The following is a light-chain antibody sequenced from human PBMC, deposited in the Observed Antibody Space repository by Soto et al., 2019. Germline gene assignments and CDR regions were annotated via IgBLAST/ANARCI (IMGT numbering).Light chain of an antibody. CDR1: SSNIGSNT. V-gene: IGLV1-44*01. CDR3: AAWDDSLNGYV. J-gene: IGLJ1*01. Sequence: QSVLTQPPSTSGTPGQRVTISCSGSSSNIGSNTVNWYQHLPGTAPKLLIYSNNKRPSGVPERFSGSKSGTSASLAVSGLQSEDEADYYCAAWDDSLNGYVFGTGTKVTV. CDR2: SNN.